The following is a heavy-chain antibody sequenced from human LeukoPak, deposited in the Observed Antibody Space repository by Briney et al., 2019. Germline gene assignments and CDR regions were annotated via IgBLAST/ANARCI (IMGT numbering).Heavy chain of an antibody. J-gene: IGHJ1*01. V-gene: IGHV3-33*05. D-gene: IGHD3-22*01. CDR2: TSYDGTSK. CDR1: GFTFSSYG. CDR3: AKGGDDSSGYYYPYFQH. Sequence: GGSLRLSCAASGFTFSSYGMHWVRQAPGKGLEWVAVTSYDGTSKYYADSVKGRFTISRDNSKNTLYLQMNSLRAEDTAVYYCAKGGDDSSGYYYPYFQHWGQGTLVTVSS.